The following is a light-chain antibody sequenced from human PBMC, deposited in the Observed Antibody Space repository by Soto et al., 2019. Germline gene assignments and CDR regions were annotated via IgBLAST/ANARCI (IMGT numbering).Light chain of an antibody. Sequence: EIVLTQSPATLSLSPGERATLSCRASQSVSSYLAWYQQKPGQAPRLLIYDASNRATGITARFSGSGSGTDFTLTISSLGPEDFAVYYCQRRSNWPPFTFGPGTKVDIK. CDR3: QRRSNWPPFT. CDR1: QSVSSY. J-gene: IGKJ3*01. V-gene: IGKV3-11*01. CDR2: DAS.